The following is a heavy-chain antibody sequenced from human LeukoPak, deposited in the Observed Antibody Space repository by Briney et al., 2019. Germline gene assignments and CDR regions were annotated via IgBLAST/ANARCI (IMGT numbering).Heavy chain of an antibody. CDR1: GGSVSSSSYY. D-gene: IGHD1-26*01. CDR3: ARLLYSGAYG. Sequence: PSETLSLTCTVSGGSVSSSSYYWGWIRQPPGKGLEWVGSIYYSGSTYYNPSLKSRVTILVDTSENQFSLNLSSVTAADTAVYYCARLLYSGAYGWGQGTLVTVSS. CDR2: IYYSGST. J-gene: IGHJ4*02. V-gene: IGHV4-39*07.